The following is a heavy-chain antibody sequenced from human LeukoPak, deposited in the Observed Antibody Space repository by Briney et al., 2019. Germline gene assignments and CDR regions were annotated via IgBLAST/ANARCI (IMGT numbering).Heavy chain of an antibody. CDR1: GGTFSSYA. CDR2: IIPIFGIA. CDR3: ARGPEVPAARVYYYYYMDA. V-gene: IGHV1-69*05. D-gene: IGHD2-2*01. J-gene: IGHJ6*03. Sequence: SVKVSCKASGGTFSSYAIRWVRQAPGQGLEWMGGIIPIFGIANYAQKFQGRVTITTDESTSTAYMELSSLRSEDTAVYYCARGPEVPAARVYYYYYMDAWGKGTTVTVSS.